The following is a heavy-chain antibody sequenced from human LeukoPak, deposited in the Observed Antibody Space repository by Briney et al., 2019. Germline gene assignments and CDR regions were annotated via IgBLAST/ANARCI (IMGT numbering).Heavy chain of an antibody. J-gene: IGHJ4*02. D-gene: IGHD1-26*01. V-gene: IGHV3-23*01. Sequence: PGGSLRLSYAASVYTFSLYAMTWAPQTPEKGLEGVSTIDCDGANKYYADSVRGRFTTSRTNTKNSLYLQRNSLRAEDTAVYYCARDLMGWDLHYFDYWGQGTLVTVSS. CDR1: VYTFSLYA. CDR2: IDCDGANK. CDR3: ARDLMGWDLHYFDY.